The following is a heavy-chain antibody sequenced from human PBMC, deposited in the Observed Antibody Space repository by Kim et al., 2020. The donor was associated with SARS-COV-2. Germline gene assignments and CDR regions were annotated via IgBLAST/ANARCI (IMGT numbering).Heavy chain of an antibody. V-gene: IGHV3-9*01. J-gene: IGHJ6*03. CDR3: AKDRREWLSYYYYYYMDV. Sequence: GGSLRLSCAASGFTFRDYAMHWVRQAPGKGLEWVSGISWNSGSIGYADSVKGRFTISRDNAKNSLYLQMNSLRAEDTALYYCAKDRREWLSYYYYYYMDVWGKGTTVTVSS. CDR2: ISWNSGSI. CDR1: GFTFRDYA. D-gene: IGHD3-3*01.